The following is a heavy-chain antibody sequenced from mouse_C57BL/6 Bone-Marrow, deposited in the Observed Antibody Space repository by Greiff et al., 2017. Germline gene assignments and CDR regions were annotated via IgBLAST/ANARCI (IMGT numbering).Heavy chain of an antibody. CDR1: GYSITSDY. V-gene: IGHV3-8*01. CDR2: ISYSGRT. CDR3: ARSGMVTTYPYYYAMDY. J-gene: IGHJ4*01. Sequence: EVKLVESGPGLAKPSQTLSLTCSVTGYSITSDYWNWIRKFPGNKLEYMGYISYSGRTYYNPSLKSRLSITRDTSKNQYYLQLNSVTTEDTATYYCARSGMVTTYPYYYAMDYWGQGTSVTVSS. D-gene: IGHD2-10*02.